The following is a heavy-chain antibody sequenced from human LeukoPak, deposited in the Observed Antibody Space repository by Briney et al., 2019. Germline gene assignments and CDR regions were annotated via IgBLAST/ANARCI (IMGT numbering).Heavy chain of an antibody. Sequence: GGSLRLSCAASGFTFSSYEMNWVRQAPGKGLEWVSYISSSGSTIYYADSVKGRFTISRDNAKNSLYLRMNSLRAEDTAVYYCAGDTYSGSDYWGQGTLVTVSS. CDR3: AGDTYSGSDY. V-gene: IGHV3-48*03. CDR2: ISSSGSTI. J-gene: IGHJ4*02. D-gene: IGHD3-10*01. CDR1: GFTFSSYE.